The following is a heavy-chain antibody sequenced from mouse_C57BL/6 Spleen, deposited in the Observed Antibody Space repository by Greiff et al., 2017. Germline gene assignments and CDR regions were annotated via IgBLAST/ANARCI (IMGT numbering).Heavy chain of an antibody. CDR3: ASLGTSLLERTWFAY. J-gene: IGHJ3*01. CDR1: GYTFTSYG. V-gene: IGHV1-81*01. Sequence: VQLQQSGAELARPGASVKLSCKASGYTFTSYGISWVKQRTGQGLEWIGEIYPRSGNTYYNEKFKGKATLTADKSSSTAYMELRSLTSEDSAVYVCASLGTSLLERTWFAYWGQGTLVTVSA. CDR2: IYPRSGNT. D-gene: IGHD2-1*01.